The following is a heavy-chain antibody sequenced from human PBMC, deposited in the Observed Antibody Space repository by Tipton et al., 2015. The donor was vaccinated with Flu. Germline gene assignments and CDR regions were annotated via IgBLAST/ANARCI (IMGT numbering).Heavy chain of an antibody. CDR3: ARGAGGPATAYDC. V-gene: IGHV4-4*07. D-gene: IGHD1-1*01. CDR2: IYTSGST. CDR1: GGSISTYY. J-gene: IGHJ4*02. Sequence: TLSLTCTVSGGSISTYYWSWIRQPAGKGLEWIGRIYTSGSTNYNPSLKSRVTMSVDTSKNQFSLRLSSVTAADTAGYYCARGAGGPATAYDCWGQGTLVTVSS.